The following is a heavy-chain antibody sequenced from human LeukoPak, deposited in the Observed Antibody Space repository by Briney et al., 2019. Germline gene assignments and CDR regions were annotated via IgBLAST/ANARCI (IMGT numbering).Heavy chain of an antibody. CDR2: IIPIFGTA. CDR1: GGTFSSYA. J-gene: IGHJ1*01. V-gene: IGHV1-69*05. CDR3: ARKDSYDSSEVYFQH. Sequence: GASVKVSCKASGGTFSSYAISWVRQAPGQGLEWMGRIIPIFGTANYAQKFQGRVTITTDESTSTAYMELSSLRSGDTAVYYCARKDSYDSSEVYFQHWGQGTLVTVSS. D-gene: IGHD3-22*01.